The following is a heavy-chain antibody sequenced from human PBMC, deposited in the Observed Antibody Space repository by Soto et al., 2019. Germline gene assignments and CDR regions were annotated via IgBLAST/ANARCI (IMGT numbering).Heavy chain of an antibody. D-gene: IGHD2-15*01. CDR3: ACAQGGSSSFDCYYDYFYGMDV. J-gene: IGHJ6*02. CDR2: IIPIFGTA. CDR1: GGTFSSYA. Sequence: QVQLVQSGAEVKKPGSSVKVSCKAPGGTFSSYAISWVRQAPGQGLEWMGGIIPIFGTAKYAQKFQGRVTITADDSTSTGCMELGSARPEDAAVYYCACAQGGSSSFDCYYDYFYGMDVWGQASTVTVSS. V-gene: IGHV1-69*01.